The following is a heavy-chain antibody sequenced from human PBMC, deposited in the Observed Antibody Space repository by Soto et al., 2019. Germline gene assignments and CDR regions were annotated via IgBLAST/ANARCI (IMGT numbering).Heavy chain of an antibody. D-gene: IGHD3-22*01. CDR2: VYYSGTT. CDR3: ARMSYFYDKWYFDL. J-gene: IGHJ2*01. CDR1: GASINNNVYY. Sequence: SETLSLTCTVSGASINNNVYYWSWICQTPGKGLEWIGYVYYSGTTDYIPSLKSRLSMSIDKSQNQFTLKLNSVTAADTATYYCARMSYFYDKWYFDLWGRGTLVTVSS. V-gene: IGHV4-30-4*01.